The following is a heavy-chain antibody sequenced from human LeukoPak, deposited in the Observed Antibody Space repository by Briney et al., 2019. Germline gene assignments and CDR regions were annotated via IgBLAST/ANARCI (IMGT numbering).Heavy chain of an antibody. Sequence: SETLSLTCTVSGGSISSGGYYWSWIRQHPGKGLEWIGYIYYSGSTYYNPSLKSRVTISVDTPKNQFSLKLSSVTAADTAVYYCAAYYYDSSGYGDWFDPWGQGTLVTVSS. CDR2: IYYSGST. J-gene: IGHJ5*02. D-gene: IGHD3-22*01. CDR3: AAYYYDSSGYGDWFDP. CDR1: GGSISSGGYY. V-gene: IGHV4-31*03.